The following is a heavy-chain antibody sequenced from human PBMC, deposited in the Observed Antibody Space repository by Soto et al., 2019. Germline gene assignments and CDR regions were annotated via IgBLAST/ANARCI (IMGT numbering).Heavy chain of an antibody. D-gene: IGHD3-22*01. CDR2: IYYSGST. CDR1: GGSISSYY. V-gene: IGHV4-59*01. J-gene: IGHJ5*02. CDR3: ARELGYYDSSGYYYWFDP. Sequence: PSETLSLTCTVSGGSISSYYWSWIRQPPGKGLEWIGYIYYSGSTNYNPSLKSRVTISVDTSKNQFSLKLSSVTAADTAVYYCARELGYYDSSGYYYWFDPWGQGTLVTVSS.